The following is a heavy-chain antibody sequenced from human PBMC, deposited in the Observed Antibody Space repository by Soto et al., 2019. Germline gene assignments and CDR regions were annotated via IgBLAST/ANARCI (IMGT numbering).Heavy chain of an antibody. CDR1: GGSFSGYY. Sequence: PSETLSLTCAVYGGSFSGYYWSWIRQPPGKGLEWIGEVNHSGSTNYNPSLKSRVTISVDTSKNQFSLRLRSVTAADTAVYYCATLPPRIVVAILPIPTWGQGILVTVSS. CDR3: ATLPPRIVVAILPIPT. J-gene: IGHJ5*02. CDR2: VNHSGST. V-gene: IGHV4-34*01. D-gene: IGHD2-21*01.